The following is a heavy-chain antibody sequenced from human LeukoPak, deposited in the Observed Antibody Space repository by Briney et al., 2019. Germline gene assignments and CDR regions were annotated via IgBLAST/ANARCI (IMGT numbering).Heavy chain of an antibody. Sequence: SETLSLTCAVYGGSFSGYYWSWIRQPAGKGLEWIGRIYTSGSTNYNPSLKSRVTISVDTSKNQFSLKLSSVTAADTAVYYCAGGFDSSLEFDYWGQGTLVTVSS. J-gene: IGHJ4*02. CDR3: AGGFDSSLEFDY. V-gene: IGHV4-59*10. CDR1: GGSFSGYY. D-gene: IGHD3-3*01. CDR2: IYTSGST.